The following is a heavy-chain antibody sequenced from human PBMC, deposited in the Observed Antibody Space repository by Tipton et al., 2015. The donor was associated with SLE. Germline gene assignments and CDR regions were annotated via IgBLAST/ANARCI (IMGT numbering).Heavy chain of an antibody. CDR2: IYHSGST. CDR3: AREDSSGSSLFDY. Sequence: TLSLTCTVSGYSISSGFYWGWIRQPPGKGLEWIGNIYHSGSTFCNPSLKSRVTISVDTSKNQFSLKLSSVTAADTAVYYCAREDSSGSSLFDYWGQGTLVTVSS. D-gene: IGHD6-19*01. V-gene: IGHV4-38-2*02. J-gene: IGHJ4*02. CDR1: GYSISSGFY.